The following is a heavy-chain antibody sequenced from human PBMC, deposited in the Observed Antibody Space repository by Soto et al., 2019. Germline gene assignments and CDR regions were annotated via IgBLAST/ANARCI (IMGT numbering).Heavy chain of an antibody. CDR3: ARDKVGADAFDI. V-gene: IGHV3-21*01. Sequence: GESLKISCAASGFTFSSYSMNWVRQAPGKGLEWVSSISSSSSYIYYADSVKGRFTISRDNAKNSLYLQMNSLRAEDTAVYYCARDKVGADAFDIWGQGTMVTVSS. CDR1: GFTFSSYS. CDR2: ISSSSSYI. D-gene: IGHD1-26*01. J-gene: IGHJ3*02.